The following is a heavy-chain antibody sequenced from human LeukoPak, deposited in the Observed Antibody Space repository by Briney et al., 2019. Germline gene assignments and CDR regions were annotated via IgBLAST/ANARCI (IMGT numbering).Heavy chain of an antibody. D-gene: IGHD5-12*01. J-gene: IGHJ4*02. Sequence: ASVKVSCKASGYTFTCYGISWVRQAPGQGLEWMGWISAYNGNTNYAQKLQGRVTMTTDTSTSTAYMELRSLRSDDTAVYYCARGAHFGGYSGYGYWGQGTLVTVSS. CDR3: ARGAHFGGYSGYGY. CDR1: GYTFTCYG. CDR2: ISAYNGNT. V-gene: IGHV1-18*01.